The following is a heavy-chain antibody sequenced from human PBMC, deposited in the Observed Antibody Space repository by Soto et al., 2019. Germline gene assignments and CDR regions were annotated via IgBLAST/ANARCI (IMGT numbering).Heavy chain of an antibody. CDR3: AHSSNYITMVRGVIARGPLDY. CDR2: IYWDDDK. J-gene: IGHJ4*02. CDR1: GFSLSTSGVG. Sequence: QITLKESGPTLVKPTQTLTLTCTFSGFSLSTSGVGVGWIRQPPGKALEWLALIYWDDDKRYSPSLKSRLTITKDTSKNLVVLTMTNMDPVDTATYFCAHSSNYITMVRGVIARGPLDYWGQGTLVTVSS. D-gene: IGHD3-10*01. V-gene: IGHV2-5*02.